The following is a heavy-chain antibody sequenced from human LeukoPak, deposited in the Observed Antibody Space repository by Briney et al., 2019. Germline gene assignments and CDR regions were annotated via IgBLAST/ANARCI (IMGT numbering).Heavy chain of an antibody. CDR2: FIAYNGNT. CDR1: GSTFTSYG. Sequence: ASVKVSCKAFGSTFTSYGFSWVGQAPGQGLEWLGWFIAYNGNTNYAQKLQGRVTMTTDTSTSTAYMELRSLRSDDTAVYYCARAPGDIVVVPAAILDYWGQGTLVTVSS. J-gene: IGHJ4*02. CDR3: ARAPGDIVVVPAAILDY. D-gene: IGHD2-2*01. V-gene: IGHV1-18*01.